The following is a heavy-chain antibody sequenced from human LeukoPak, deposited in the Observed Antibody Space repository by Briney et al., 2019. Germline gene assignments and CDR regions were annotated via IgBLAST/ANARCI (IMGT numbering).Heavy chain of an antibody. CDR1: GYTFTSYA. Sequence: ASVKVSCKASGYTFTSYAMHWVRQAPGQRLEWMGWISAYNGNTNYAQKLQGRVTMTTDTSTSTAYMELRSLRSDDTAVYYCARVYSSGSFDPWGQGTLVTVSS. J-gene: IGHJ5*02. V-gene: IGHV1-18*01. D-gene: IGHD6-19*01. CDR2: ISAYNGNT. CDR3: ARVYSSGSFDP.